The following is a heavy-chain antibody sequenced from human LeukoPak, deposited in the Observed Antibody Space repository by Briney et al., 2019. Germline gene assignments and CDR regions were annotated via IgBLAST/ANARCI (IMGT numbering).Heavy chain of an antibody. Sequence: GSLRLSCAASGFTFSSYSMNWVRQAPGKGLEWVSSISSSSSYIYYADSVKGRFTISRDNAKNSLYLQMNSLRAEDTAVYYCARVTAVAGSSGWVDYWGQGTLVTVSS. J-gene: IGHJ4*02. CDR2: ISSSSSYI. CDR3: ARVTAVAGSSGWVDY. CDR1: GFTFSSYS. V-gene: IGHV3-21*01. D-gene: IGHD6-19*01.